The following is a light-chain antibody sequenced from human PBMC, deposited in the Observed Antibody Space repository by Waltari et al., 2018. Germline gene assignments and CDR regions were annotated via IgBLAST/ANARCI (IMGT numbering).Light chain of an antibody. CDR2: GAS. CDR1: QSVSSSY. J-gene: IGKJ3*01. V-gene: IGKV3-20*01. Sequence: EIVLTQSPGTLSLSPGERATLSCRDSQSVSSSYLAWYQQKPGQAPSLLMYGASSRATGIPDRFSGSGSGTDFTLTISRLEPEDFEVYYCQQYGSSPLGFNFGAGTKVDIK. CDR3: QQYGSSPLGFN.